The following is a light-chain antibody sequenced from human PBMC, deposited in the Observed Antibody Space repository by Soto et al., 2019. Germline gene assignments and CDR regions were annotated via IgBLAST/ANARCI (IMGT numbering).Light chain of an antibody. CDR2: LNSDGSH. V-gene: IGLV4-69*01. Sequence: QSVLTQSPSASASLGASVKLTCTLSSGHSSYAIAWHQQQPEKGPRYLMKLNSDGSHSKGDGIPDRFSGSSSGAERYLTISSLQSEDEAGYYCQTWGHGGVFGGGTKLTV. CDR1: SGHSSYA. CDR3: QTWGHGGV. J-gene: IGLJ2*01.